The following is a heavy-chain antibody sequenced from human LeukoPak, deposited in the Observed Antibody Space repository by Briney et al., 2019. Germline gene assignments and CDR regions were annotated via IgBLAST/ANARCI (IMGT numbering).Heavy chain of an antibody. D-gene: IGHD3-3*01. CDR2: ISGSATNT. CDR1: GFTFSDYA. Sequence: HPGGSLRLSCAASGFTFSDYAMSWVRQAPGKGLEWVSAISGSATNTYSAESVKGRFTVSRDNSKNTLYLQMNSLRAEDTAVYYCAKLLWSGYSNYFDYWGQGTLVTVSS. CDR3: AKLLWSGYSNYFDY. V-gene: IGHV3-23*01. J-gene: IGHJ4*02.